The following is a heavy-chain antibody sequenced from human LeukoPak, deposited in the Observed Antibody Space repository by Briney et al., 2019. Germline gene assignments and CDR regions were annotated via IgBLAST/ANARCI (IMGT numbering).Heavy chain of an antibody. CDR2: IYYSEST. CDR1: SGSISSSSYY. V-gene: IGHV4-39*01. J-gene: IGHJ6*02. Sequence: PSETLSLTCTVSSGSISSSSYYWGWIRQPPGKGLEWIGNIYYSESTYYNPSLKSRVTISVDTSKNQFSLKLNSVTAADTAVYYCARRPGSSAYPHYFGMDVWGQGTSVTVSS. D-gene: IGHD3-22*01. CDR3: ARRPGSSAYPHYFGMDV.